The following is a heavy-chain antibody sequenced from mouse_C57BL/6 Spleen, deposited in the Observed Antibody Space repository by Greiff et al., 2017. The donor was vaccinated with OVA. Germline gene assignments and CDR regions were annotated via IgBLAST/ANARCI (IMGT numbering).Heavy chain of an antibody. CDR3: TTVVAPLTFDY. D-gene: IGHD1-1*01. CDR2: IDPENGDT. CDR1: GFNIKDDY. Sequence: EVQLQQSGAELVRPGASVKLSCTASGFNIKDDYMHWVKQRPEQGLEWIGWIDPENGDTEYASKFQGKATITADTSSNTAYLQLSSLTSEDTAVYYCTTVVAPLTFDYWGQGTTLTVSS. V-gene: IGHV14-4*01. J-gene: IGHJ2*01.